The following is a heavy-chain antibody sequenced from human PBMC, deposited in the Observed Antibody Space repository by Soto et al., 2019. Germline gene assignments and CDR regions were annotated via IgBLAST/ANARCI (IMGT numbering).Heavy chain of an antibody. J-gene: IGHJ4*02. D-gene: IGHD3-10*01. CDR3: ARDMIFYYGSGSYYPETFDY. CDR1: GYTFTSYG. Sequence: GASVKVSCKASGYTFTSYGISWVRQAPGQGLEWMGWISAYNGNTNYAQKLQGRVTMTTDTSTSTAYMELRSLRSDDTAVYYCARDMIFYYGSGSYYPETFDYWGQGTLVTVS. V-gene: IGHV1-18*01. CDR2: ISAYNGNT.